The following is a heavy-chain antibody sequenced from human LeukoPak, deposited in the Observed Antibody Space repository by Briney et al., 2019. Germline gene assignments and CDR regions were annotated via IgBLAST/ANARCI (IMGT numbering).Heavy chain of an antibody. CDR2: IYYDGSNI. Sequence: QPGRSLRLSCVVSEFTFTTYGMHWVRQAPGKGLEWVAFIYYDGSNIYYADYVKGRFTISRDISKNTLYLQMDSLRAEDTAIYYCARDWKTNSFDYWGQGTLVTVSS. J-gene: IGHJ4*02. V-gene: IGHV3-33*01. CDR3: ARDWKTNSFDY. CDR1: EFTFTTYG. D-gene: IGHD1-1*01.